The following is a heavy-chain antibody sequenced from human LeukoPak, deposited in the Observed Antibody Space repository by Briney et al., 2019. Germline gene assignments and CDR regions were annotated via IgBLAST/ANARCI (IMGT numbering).Heavy chain of an antibody. V-gene: IGHV4-4*07. Sequence: PSETLSLTCTVSGGSISSYYWSWIRQPAGKGLEWIGRIYTSGSTNYNPSLKSRVTISVDKSKNQFSLKLSSVTAADTAVYYCARDPSSGWSNYYYHYMDVLRKGTTVTVSS. J-gene: IGHJ6*03. CDR3: ARDPSSGWSNYYYHYMDV. CDR2: IYTSGST. D-gene: IGHD6-19*01. CDR1: GGSISSYY.